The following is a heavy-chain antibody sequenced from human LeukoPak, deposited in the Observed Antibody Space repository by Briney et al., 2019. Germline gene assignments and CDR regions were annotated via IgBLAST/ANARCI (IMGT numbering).Heavy chain of an antibody. D-gene: IGHD3-3*01. J-gene: IGHJ4*02. CDR1: GFTFSSYA. CDR3: ARGNYDFWSGYYS. Sequence: GGSLRLSCAASGFTFSSYAMHWVRQAPGKGLEWVAVISYDGSNKYYADSVEGRFTISRDNSKNTLYLQMNSLRAEDTAVYYCARGNYDFWSGYYSWGQGTLVTVSS. V-gene: IGHV3-30-3*01. CDR2: ISYDGSNK.